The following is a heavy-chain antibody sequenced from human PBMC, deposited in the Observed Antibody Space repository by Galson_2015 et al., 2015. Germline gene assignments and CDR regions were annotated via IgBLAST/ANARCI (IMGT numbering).Heavy chain of an antibody. CDR1: GFTFSSYA. J-gene: IGHJ4*02. V-gene: IGHV3-30*01. D-gene: IGHD2-2*01. CDR3: ARDSRACQLLHRFDY. Sequence: SLRLSCAASGFTFSSYAIHWVRQAPGKGLEWVAVISYDESNDIYADSVKGRFSISRDNSKNTVYLQMTSLRGEDTALYYCARDSRACQLLHRFDYWGQGTLVTVSS. CDR2: ISYDESND.